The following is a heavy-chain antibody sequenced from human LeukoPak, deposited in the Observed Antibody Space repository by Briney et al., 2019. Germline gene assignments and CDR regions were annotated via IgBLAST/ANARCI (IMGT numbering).Heavy chain of an antibody. CDR2: ISGSGGST. CDR1: GFTFSSYA. Sequence: GGSLRLSCAASGFTFSSYAMSWVRQAPGKGLEWVSAISGSGGSTYYADSVRGRFTISRDNSKNTLYLQMNSLRAEDTAVYYCAKAGSIWGSYREYFDYWGQGTLVTVSS. J-gene: IGHJ4*02. CDR3: AKAGSIWGSYREYFDY. D-gene: IGHD3-16*02. V-gene: IGHV3-23*01.